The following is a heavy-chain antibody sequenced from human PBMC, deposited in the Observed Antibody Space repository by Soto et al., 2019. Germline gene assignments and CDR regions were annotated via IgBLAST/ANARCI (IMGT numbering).Heavy chain of an antibody. D-gene: IGHD5-12*01. Sequence: TLSLTCTVSGGSISSGDYYWSWIRQPPGKGLEWIGYIYYSGSTYYNPSLKSRVTISVDTSKNQFSLKLSSVTAADTAVYYCAREVSGGYDSSGGLGYWGQGTLVTVSS. CDR3: AREVSGGYDSSGGLGY. J-gene: IGHJ4*02. V-gene: IGHV4-30-4*01. CDR2: IYYSGST. CDR1: GGSISSGDYY.